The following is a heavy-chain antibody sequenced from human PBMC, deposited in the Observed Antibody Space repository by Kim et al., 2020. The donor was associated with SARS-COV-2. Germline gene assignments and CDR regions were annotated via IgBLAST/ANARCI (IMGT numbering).Heavy chain of an antibody. CDR1: GGSISSSSYY. V-gene: IGHV4-39*01. CDR3: ARRDLTTSWYFDL. CDR2: IYYSGST. D-gene: IGHD4-17*01. J-gene: IGHJ2*01. Sequence: SETLSLTCTVSGGSISSSSYYWGWIRQPPGKGLEWIGSIYYSGSTYYNPSLKSRVTISVDTSKNQFSLKLSSVTAADTAVYYCARRDLTTSWYFDLWGRGTLVTVSS.